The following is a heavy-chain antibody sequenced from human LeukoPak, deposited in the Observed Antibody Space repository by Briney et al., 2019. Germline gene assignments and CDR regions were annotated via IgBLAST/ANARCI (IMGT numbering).Heavy chain of an antibody. Sequence: ASVKVSCKASGYTFTSYGISWVRQAPGQGLEWMGWISAYNGNTNYAQKLQGRVTMTTDTSTSTAYMELRSLRSDDTAAYYCARGRGSLPSYYYYGMDVWGQGTTVTVSS. V-gene: IGHV1-18*01. D-gene: IGHD1-26*01. CDR1: GYTFTSYG. CDR2: ISAYNGNT. J-gene: IGHJ6*02. CDR3: ARGRGSLPSYYYYGMDV.